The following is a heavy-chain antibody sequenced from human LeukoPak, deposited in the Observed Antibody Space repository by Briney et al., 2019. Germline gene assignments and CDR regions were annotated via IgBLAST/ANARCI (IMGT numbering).Heavy chain of an antibody. J-gene: IGHJ4*02. V-gene: IGHV3-23*01. D-gene: IGHD6-6*01. CDR1: GFTFAGYA. CDR3: AKMGVVAARPGTFDY. CDR2: ISGSGGST. Sequence: QPGGSLRLSCTASGFTFAGYAMSWVRQVPGKGLEWVSAISGSGGSTYHADSVKGRFTISRDNSKNTLYLQMNSLRAEDTAVYYCAKMGVVAARPGTFDYWGQGTLVTVSS.